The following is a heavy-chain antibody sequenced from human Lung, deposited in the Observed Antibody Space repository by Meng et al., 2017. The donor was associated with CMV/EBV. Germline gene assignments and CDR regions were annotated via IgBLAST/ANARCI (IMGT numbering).Heavy chain of an antibody. Sequence: GFTFSSYAMHWVRQAPGKGLEWVAGISYDGSNKYYADSVKGRFTISRDNSKNTLDLQMNSLRAEDTAVYFCARVKGLDLVAMTLGYWGQGTLVTVSS. CDR2: ISYDGSNK. D-gene: IGHD5-12*01. CDR3: ARVKGLDLVAMTLGY. J-gene: IGHJ4*02. CDR1: GFTFSSYA. V-gene: IGHV3-30*04.